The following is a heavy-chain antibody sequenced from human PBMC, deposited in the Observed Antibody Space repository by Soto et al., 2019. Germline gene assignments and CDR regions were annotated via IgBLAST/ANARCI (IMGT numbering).Heavy chain of an antibody. V-gene: IGHV1-8*01. Sequence: QVQLVQSGAEVKKPGASVKVSCKASGYTFTSYDINWVRQATGQGLEWMGWMNPNSGNTGYAQKFQGRVTMTRNTSISPAYMELSSLRSEDTAVYYCPRAADLAAAGTEGYYFDYWGQGTLVTVSS. CDR2: MNPNSGNT. CDR3: PRAADLAAAGTEGYYFDY. J-gene: IGHJ4*02. D-gene: IGHD6-13*01. CDR1: GYTFTSYD.